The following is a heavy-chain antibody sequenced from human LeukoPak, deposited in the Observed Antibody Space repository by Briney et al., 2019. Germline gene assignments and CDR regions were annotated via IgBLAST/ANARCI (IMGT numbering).Heavy chain of an antibody. D-gene: IGHD1-26*01. Sequence: GASVKVSCKASGYNFNDFGVTWVRQAPGQGLEWMGRINPNSGGTNYAQTFQGRVTMTRDTSISTAYMELSSLRSDDTAVYYCATLVGTSDAFDIWGQGTMVTVSA. CDR3: ATLVGTSDAFDI. V-gene: IGHV1-2*06. CDR2: INPNSGGT. CDR1: GYNFNDFG. J-gene: IGHJ3*02.